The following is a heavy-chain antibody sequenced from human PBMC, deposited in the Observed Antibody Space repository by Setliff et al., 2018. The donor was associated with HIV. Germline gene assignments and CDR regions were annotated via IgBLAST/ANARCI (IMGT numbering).Heavy chain of an antibody. CDR1: GGALSIYT. CDR3: ATPLDATMGRDY. Sequence: ASVKVSCKASGGALSIYTINWVRQAPGQGLEWMGGIIPIFGTPNFAPKFQGRVTITADESTKTAYMELSSLRSEDTAVYYCATPLDATMGRDYWGQGTLVTVS. CDR2: IIPIFGTP. V-gene: IGHV1-69*13. D-gene: IGHD5-18*01. J-gene: IGHJ4*02.